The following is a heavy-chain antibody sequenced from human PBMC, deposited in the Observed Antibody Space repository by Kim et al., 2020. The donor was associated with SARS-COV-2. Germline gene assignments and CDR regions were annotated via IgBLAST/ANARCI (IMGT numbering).Heavy chain of an antibody. V-gene: IGHV3-9*01. D-gene: IGHD5-18*01. Sequence: ISYGDSAKGRLTITTNNAKNALYLQMNSLRDEDKALYYCAKDRGYGYMDVWGKGTTVTVSS. CDR2: I. J-gene: IGHJ6*03. CDR3: AKDRGYGYMDV.